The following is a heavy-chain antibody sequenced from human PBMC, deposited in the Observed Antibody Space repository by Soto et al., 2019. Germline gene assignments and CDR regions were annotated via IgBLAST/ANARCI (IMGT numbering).Heavy chain of an antibody. CDR3: ARVSCSSTSCYADY. Sequence: QVQLQESGPGLVKPSQTLSLTCTVSGGSISSGDYYWSWIRQPPGKGLEWIGYIYYSGSTYYNPYLKSRVTISVDTSKNQSSLKLSSVTAADTAVYYCARVSCSSTSCYADYWGQGTLVTVSS. D-gene: IGHD2-2*01. J-gene: IGHJ4*02. CDR1: GGSISSGDYY. CDR2: IYYSGST. V-gene: IGHV4-30-4*01.